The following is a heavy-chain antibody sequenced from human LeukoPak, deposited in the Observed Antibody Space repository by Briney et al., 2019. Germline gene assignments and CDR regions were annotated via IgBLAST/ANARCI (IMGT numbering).Heavy chain of an antibody. V-gene: IGHV3-7*04. D-gene: IGHD5-18*01. Sequence: GGSLRLSCAASGFTFSTFAMIWVRQAPGKGLEWVANIKQDGSEKYYVDSVKGRFTISRDNAKNSLYLQMNSLRAEDTAACYCARVRDTAMVREYYYYMDVWGKGTTVTVSS. CDR2: IKQDGSEK. J-gene: IGHJ6*03. CDR1: GFTFSTFA. CDR3: ARVRDTAMVREYYYYMDV.